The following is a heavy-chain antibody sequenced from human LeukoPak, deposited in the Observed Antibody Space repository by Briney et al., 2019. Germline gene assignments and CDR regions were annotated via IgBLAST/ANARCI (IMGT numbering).Heavy chain of an antibody. CDR2: IKPNTGGT. CDR3: VRVVRRAAAHAGNWFDP. V-gene: IGHV1-2*02. CDR1: GYSFTDYY. D-gene: IGHD6-13*01. Sequence: ASVKVSCKASGYSFTDYYMHWVRQAPGQGLEWMGWIKPNTGGTDYIQKFQGRVTMTRDTSISTAYMEVNSLKSDDTAVYYCVRVVRRAAAHAGNWFDPWGQGTLVTVSS. J-gene: IGHJ5*02.